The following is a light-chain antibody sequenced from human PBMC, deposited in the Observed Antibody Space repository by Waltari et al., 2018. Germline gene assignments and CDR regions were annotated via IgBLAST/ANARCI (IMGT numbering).Light chain of an antibody. J-gene: IGKJ2*01. Sequence: DIVXXXXXDSLAVXLGERATXNCKXSQSLSYSSNNKNYLAWYQQKPGQPPKVLMYWASTREXGVPDRXSGSGSGXDFTLTIXXLQAEDVXXXYCQQYYSTSSTXGXGXKLEIK. V-gene: IGKV4-1*01. CDR3: QQYYSTSST. CDR1: QSLSYSSNNKNY. CDR2: WAS.